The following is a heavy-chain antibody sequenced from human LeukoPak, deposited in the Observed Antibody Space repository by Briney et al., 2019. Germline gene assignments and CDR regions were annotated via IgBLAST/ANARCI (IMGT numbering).Heavy chain of an antibody. CDR3: AKDIARAYYYDSSGYWSYFDY. CDR2: ISSSGSTI. V-gene: IGHV3-11*01. D-gene: IGHD3-22*01. Sequence: GGSLRLSCAASGFTFSDYYMSWLRQAPGKGLEWVSYISSSGSTIYYADSVKGRFTISRDNSKNSLYLQMNSLRTEDTALYYCAKDIARAYYYDSSGYWSYFDYWGQGTLVTVSS. CDR1: GFTFSDYY. J-gene: IGHJ4*02.